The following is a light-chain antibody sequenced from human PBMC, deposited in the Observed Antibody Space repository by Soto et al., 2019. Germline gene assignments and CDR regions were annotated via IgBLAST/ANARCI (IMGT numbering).Light chain of an antibody. J-gene: IGKJ4*01. Sequence: IQMPQSPSFVSASVGDRVTITCRASQAVSTWLAWYQQKPGDAPKLLIYAASTLQSGVPSRFSGSGAGTDFTLTIRSLQPEDFATYYCQQSNSFPRTFGGGTKVGIK. CDR3: QQSNSFPRT. CDR2: AAS. V-gene: IGKV1-12*01. CDR1: QAVSTW.